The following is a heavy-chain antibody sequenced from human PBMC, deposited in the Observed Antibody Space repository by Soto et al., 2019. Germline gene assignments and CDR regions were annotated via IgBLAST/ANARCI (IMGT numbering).Heavy chain of an antibody. V-gene: IGHV1-69*13. D-gene: IGHD3-22*01. CDR2: IIPIFGTA. CDR3: ARGLIGSDYYDSSGYSY. J-gene: IGHJ4*02. CDR1: GGTFSSYA. Sequence: GASVKVSCKAPGGTFSSYAINWVRQAPGQGLEWMGGIIPIFGTANYAQKFQGRVTITADESTSTAYMELSSLRSEDTAVYYCARGLIGSDYYDSSGYSYWGQGTLVTVSS.